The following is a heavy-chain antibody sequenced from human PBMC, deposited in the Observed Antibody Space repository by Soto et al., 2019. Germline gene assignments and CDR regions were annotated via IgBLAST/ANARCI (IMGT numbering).Heavy chain of an antibody. CDR1: GLTFSSW. D-gene: IGHD1-1*01. Sequence: GGSLRLSCVASGLTFSSWMSWVRQAPGKGLEWVAMTTQDGSGKHYVDSVKGRFTISRDSAKNSMYLQMNSLTVEDTAMYYCTTELIRQQSQTCDYWGQGTLVTVSS. CDR3: TTELIRQQSQTCDY. CDR2: TTQDGSGK. V-gene: IGHV3-7*01. J-gene: IGHJ4*02.